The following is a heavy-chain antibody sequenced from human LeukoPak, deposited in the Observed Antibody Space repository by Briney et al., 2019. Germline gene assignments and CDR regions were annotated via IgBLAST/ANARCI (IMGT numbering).Heavy chain of an antibody. CDR3: ARDQITMVRGVSRYYYYYYGMDV. Sequence: GGSLRLSCAASGFTFSSYWMNWVRQAPGKGLEWVANINQDGSEKYYVDSVRGRFTISRDNAKNSLYLQMNSLRAEDTAVYYCARDQITMVRGVSRYYYYYYGMDVWGKGTTVTVSS. D-gene: IGHD3-10*01. V-gene: IGHV3-7*01. CDR1: GFTFSSYW. CDR2: INQDGSEK. J-gene: IGHJ6*04.